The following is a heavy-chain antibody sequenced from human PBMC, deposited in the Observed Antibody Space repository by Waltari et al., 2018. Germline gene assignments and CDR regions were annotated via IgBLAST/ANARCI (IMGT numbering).Heavy chain of an antibody. Sequence: QVHLVQSETEVKNPGASVRVSCTASGYTFTDYYIYWVRQAPGQGLEWMGWRNPNTGAASSAQKFQGRFIMTSDASIGTAYMELSSLTSDDTAVYYCARERAGYNYEEYFRHWGQGTLVTVSA. J-gene: IGHJ1*01. CDR3: ARERAGYNYEEYFRH. V-gene: IGHV1-2*02. CDR2: RNPNTGAA. D-gene: IGHD5-12*01. CDR1: GYTFTDYY.